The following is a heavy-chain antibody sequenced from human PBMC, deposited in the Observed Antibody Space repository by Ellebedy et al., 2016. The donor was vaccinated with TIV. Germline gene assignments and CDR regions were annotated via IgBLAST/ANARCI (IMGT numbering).Heavy chain of an antibody. CDR2: IYWNDAK. CDR3: ARAAGGTIFGVIVPFYYGMDV. J-gene: IGHJ6*02. D-gene: IGHD3-3*01. V-gene: IGHV2-5*01. CDR1: GFSLSTSGVG. Sequence: SGPTLVKPTQTLTLTCTFSGFSLSTSGVGVGWIRQPPGKALEWLALIYWNDAKHYSPSLKSRLTITKDTPKNQVILTVTNMDPVDTATYYCARAAGGTIFGVIVPFYYGMDVWGQGTTVTVSS.